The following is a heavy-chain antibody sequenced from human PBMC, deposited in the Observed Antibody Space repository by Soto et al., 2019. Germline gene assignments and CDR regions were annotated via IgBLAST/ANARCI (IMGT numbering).Heavy chain of an antibody. CDR2: ISAYNGNT. Sequence: QVRLVQSGAEVKKPGASGKVSCKASGYTFPSYGISWVRQSPGQGLAWMGWISAYNGNTNYAQKLQGRVTMNTDTYTSTAYMALRSLRSEDTGVYFCARGGAIHWFDPWGQGTLVTVSS. CDR3: ARGGAIHWFDP. J-gene: IGHJ5*02. CDR1: GYTFPSYG. D-gene: IGHD3-16*01. V-gene: IGHV1-18*01.